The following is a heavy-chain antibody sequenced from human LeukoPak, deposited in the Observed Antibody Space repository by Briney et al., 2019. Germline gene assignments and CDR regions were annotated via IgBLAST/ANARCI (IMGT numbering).Heavy chain of an antibody. CDR3: ATPDLVVD. D-gene: IGHD3/OR15-3a*01. CDR1: GYTFTEYY. Sequence: ASVKVSCKASGYTFTEYYMHWVRQAPGQGLEWMGIINPSGGRTSYAQKFQGRVTMTEDTSTDTAYMELSSLRSEDTAVYYCATPDLVVDWGQGTLVTVSS. CDR2: INPSGGRT. V-gene: IGHV1-46*01. J-gene: IGHJ4*02.